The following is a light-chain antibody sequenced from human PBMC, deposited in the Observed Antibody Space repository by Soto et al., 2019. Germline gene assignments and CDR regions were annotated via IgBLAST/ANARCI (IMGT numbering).Light chain of an antibody. CDR2: GAS. Sequence: EIVLTQSPGTLSLSPGERATLSCRASQSVSGCLAWYQQKPGQAPRLLIYGASSRANGIPDRFSGSGSGTDFTLTISSLEPEDFAVYYCQQYGYLSWTFGQGTKVDVK. J-gene: IGKJ1*01. CDR3: QQYGYLSWT. V-gene: IGKV3-20*01. CDR1: QSVSGC.